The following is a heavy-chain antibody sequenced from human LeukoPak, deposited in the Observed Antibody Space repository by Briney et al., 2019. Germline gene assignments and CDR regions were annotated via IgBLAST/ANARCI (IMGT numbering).Heavy chain of an antibody. D-gene: IGHD2-2*01. CDR1: GGAFSSYT. V-gene: IGHV1-69*04. CDR2: IIPIRGIA. CDR3: ARDPSTSHYYYGMDV. Sequence: SVKVSCKASGGAFSSYTISWVRQAPGQGLEWMGRIIPIRGIANYAQKFQGRVTIIADKSTSTAYMELSSLRSEDTAVYYCARDPSTSHYYYGMDVWGQGTTVTVSS. J-gene: IGHJ6*02.